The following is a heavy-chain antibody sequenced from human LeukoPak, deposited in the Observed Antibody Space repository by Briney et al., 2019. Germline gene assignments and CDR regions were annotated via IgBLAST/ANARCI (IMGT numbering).Heavy chain of an antibody. CDR1: GGTFSSYA. Sequence: ASVKVSCKASGGTFSSYAISWVRQAPGQGLEWMGGIIPIFGTANYAQKFQGRVTMTRNTSISTAYMELSSLRSEDTAVYYCARGGGYYDSSGYYIPHYYYYYGMDVWGQGTTVTVSS. V-gene: IGHV1-69*05. CDR3: ARGGGYYDSSGYYIPHYYYYYGMDV. J-gene: IGHJ6*02. CDR2: IIPIFGTA. D-gene: IGHD3-22*01.